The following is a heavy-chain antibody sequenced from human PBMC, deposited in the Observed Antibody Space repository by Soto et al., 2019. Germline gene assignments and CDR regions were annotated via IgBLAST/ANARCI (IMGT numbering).Heavy chain of an antibody. Sequence: ASLKVSCKASGDTFSFYTLNWVRQAPGLGLEWVGRINPILSMSNYAQKFQGRVTMTADKSTSTAYMELRSLRSEDTAMYYCATSYGSGYRAFDYWGQG. J-gene: IGHJ4*02. CDR1: GDTFSFYT. CDR2: INPILSMS. D-gene: IGHD3-10*01. CDR3: ATSYGSGYRAFDY. V-gene: IGHV1-69*02.